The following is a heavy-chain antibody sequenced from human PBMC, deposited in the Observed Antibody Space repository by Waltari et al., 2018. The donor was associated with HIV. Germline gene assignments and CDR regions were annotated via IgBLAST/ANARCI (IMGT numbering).Heavy chain of an antibody. V-gene: IGHV3-23*01. CDR3: AKGQTYD. J-gene: IGHJ4*02. CDR2: ISEVGDRT. CDR1: GFNFKNYY. D-gene: IGHD4-17*01. Sequence: EVQLLDSGGGLVQPGGSLRLSCGASGFNFKNYYMSWVRQAPGKGLEWVSGISEVGDRTYYIDSVKGRFSISRDNSKNTLSLQMNSLRVEDTAIYYCAKGQTYDWGQGTLVIVSS.